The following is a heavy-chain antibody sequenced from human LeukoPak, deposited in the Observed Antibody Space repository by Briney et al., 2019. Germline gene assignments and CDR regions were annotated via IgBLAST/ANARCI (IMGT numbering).Heavy chain of an antibody. CDR3: ARGIAVAGTALYYFDY. CDR1: GFTFSSYA. J-gene: IGHJ4*02. CDR2: ISYDGSNK. Sequence: PGRSLRLSCAASGFTFSSYAMHWVRQAPGKGLEWVAVISYDGSNKYYADSVKGRFTNSRDNSKNTLYLQTNSLRAEDTAVYYCARGIAVAGTALYYFDYWGQGTLVTVSS. V-gene: IGHV3-30*01. D-gene: IGHD6-19*01.